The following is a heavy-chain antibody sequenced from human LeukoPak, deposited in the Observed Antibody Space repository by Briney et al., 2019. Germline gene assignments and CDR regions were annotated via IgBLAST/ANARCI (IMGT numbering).Heavy chain of an antibody. CDR1: GGSISSGGYY. CDR2: IYYSGST. V-gene: IGHV4-31*03. D-gene: IGHD2/OR15-2a*01. Sequence: SQTLSLTCTVSGGSISSGGYYWSWIRQRPGKGLEWIGYIYYSGSTYYNPSLKSRVTISVDTSKNQFSLKLSSVTAADTAVYYCARFPAIVGYYFDYWGQGTLVTVS. CDR3: ARFPAIVGYYFDY. J-gene: IGHJ4*02.